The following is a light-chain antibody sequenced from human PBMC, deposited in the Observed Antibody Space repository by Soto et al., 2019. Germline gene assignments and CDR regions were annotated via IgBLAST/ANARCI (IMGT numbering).Light chain of an antibody. CDR3: DQCLATPFT. CDR1: RNLLHSNGYYY. V-gene: IGKV2-28*01. J-gene: IGKJ4*01. Sequence: EIVLTQSPLSLPVTPGEPASISCRSSRNLLHSNGYYYLDWYLQKPGQSPQLLIYLGSNRAAGVHDRFSGSGSGTDFTLTISRVEAEDVGVYFCDQCLATPFTFGGGTKVEIK. CDR2: LGS.